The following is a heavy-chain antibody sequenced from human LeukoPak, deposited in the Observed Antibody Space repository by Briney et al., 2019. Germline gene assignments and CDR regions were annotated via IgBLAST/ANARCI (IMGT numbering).Heavy chain of an antibody. CDR2: MNPNSGNT. D-gene: IGHD6-19*01. CDR1: GYTFIGYD. J-gene: IGHJ6*03. V-gene: IGHV1-8*01. Sequence: ASVKVSCKASGYTFIGYDINWVRQVTGQGLEWMGWMNPNSGNTGYAQKFQGRVTITRNTSISTAFMELSSLRSEDTAVYFCARRAVGNSYYYYSMDVWGKGTTVTVSS. CDR3: ARRAVGNSYYYYSMDV.